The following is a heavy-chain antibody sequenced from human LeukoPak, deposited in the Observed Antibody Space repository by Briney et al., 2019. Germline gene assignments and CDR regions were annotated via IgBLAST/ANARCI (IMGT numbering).Heavy chain of an antibody. CDR2: ISWNSGSI. CDR1: GFTFDDYA. Sequence: GRSLRLSCAASGFTFDDYAMHWVRHAPGKGLEWVSGISWNSGSIGYAYSVKGRFTISRDNSKNTLYLQMNSLRGEDTAVYYCAKDDSGSYLANWGQGTLATVSS. D-gene: IGHD1-26*01. V-gene: IGHV3-9*01. CDR3: AKDDSGSYLAN. J-gene: IGHJ4*02.